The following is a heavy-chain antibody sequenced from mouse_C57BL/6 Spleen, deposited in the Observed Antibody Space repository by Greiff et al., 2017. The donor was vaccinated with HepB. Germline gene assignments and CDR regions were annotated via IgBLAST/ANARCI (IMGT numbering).Heavy chain of an antibody. CDR3: TTLGVTTSGFDY. CDR2: IDPENGDT. CDR1: GFNIKDDY. Sequence: EVQLQQSGAELVRPGASVKLSCTASGFNIKDDYMHWVKQRPEQGLEWIGWIDPENGDTEYASKFQGKATITADPSSNTAYLQLSSLTSEDTAVYYCTTLGVTTSGFDYWGQGTTLTVSS. V-gene: IGHV14-4*01. D-gene: IGHD2-2*01. J-gene: IGHJ2*01.